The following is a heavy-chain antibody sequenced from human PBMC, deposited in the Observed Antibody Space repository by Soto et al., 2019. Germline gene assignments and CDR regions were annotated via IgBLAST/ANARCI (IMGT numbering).Heavy chain of an antibody. V-gene: IGHV3-23*01. D-gene: IGHD3-3*01. J-gene: IGHJ4*02. Sequence: EVQLLESGGGLVQPGGSLRLSCAASGFTFSSYAMSWVRQAPGKGLEWVSAISGSGGSTYYADSVKGRFTISRDNSKNTLYLQMNSLRAEDTAVYYCVKQDYDFWSGYLSYYFDYWGQGTLVTVSS. CDR1: GFTFSSYA. CDR2: ISGSGGST. CDR3: VKQDYDFWSGYLSYYFDY.